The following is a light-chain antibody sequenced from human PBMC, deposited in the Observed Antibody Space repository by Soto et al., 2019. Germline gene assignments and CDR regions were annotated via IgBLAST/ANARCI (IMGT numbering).Light chain of an antibody. CDR1: SGHSSYI. CDR3: ETWDSNSWV. V-gene: IGLV4-60*02. CDR2: LEGSGSY. Sequence: QSVLTQSSSASASLGSSVKLTCTLRSGHSSYIIAWHQQQPGKAPRYLMKLEGSGSYNKGSGVPDRLSGSSSGADRYLTISNLQFEDAADYYCETWDSNSWVFGGGTKLTVL. J-gene: IGLJ3*02.